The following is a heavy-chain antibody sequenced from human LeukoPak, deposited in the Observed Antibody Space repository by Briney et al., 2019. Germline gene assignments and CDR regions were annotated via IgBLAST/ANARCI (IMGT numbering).Heavy chain of an antibody. CDR2: IYTSGST. V-gene: IGHV4-61*02. CDR1: GGSISSGSYY. J-gene: IGHJ4*02. D-gene: IGHD3-16*01. Sequence: SQTLSLTCTVSGGSISSGSYYWSWIRQPAGKGLEWIGRIYTSGSTNYNPSLKSRVTISVDTSKNQFSLKLSSVTAADTAVYYCARSKLGGGFYWGQGTLVTVSS. CDR3: ARSKLGGGFY.